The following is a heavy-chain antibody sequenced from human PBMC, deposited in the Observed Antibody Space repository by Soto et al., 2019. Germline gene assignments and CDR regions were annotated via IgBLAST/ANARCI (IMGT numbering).Heavy chain of an antibody. CDR3: ANWAGRAPTSFFSGPFDF. V-gene: IGHV3-30*18. J-gene: IGHJ4*02. Sequence: QVQLVESGGGVVQPGRSLRLSCAASGFTFNQYGMHWVRQAPGKGLEWVAVISHDGSDKYYADSVKGRFTISRDDSNNMLYLQMNSLRPDDTAVYYCANWAGRAPTSFFSGPFDFWGQGTLVSVSS. CDR1: GFTFNQYG. D-gene: IGHD2-2*01. CDR2: ISHDGSDK.